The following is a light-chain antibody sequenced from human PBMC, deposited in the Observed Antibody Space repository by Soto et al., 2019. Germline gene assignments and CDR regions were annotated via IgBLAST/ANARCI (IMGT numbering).Light chain of an antibody. J-gene: IGKJ1*01. CDR2: GAS. V-gene: IGKV3-15*01. Sequence: EIVRTQSPATLSVSPGERATLSCGASQSVSSNLAWYQQKPGQGPRLLIYGASSRATGIPARFSGSGSATEFTLTISSLQSEDFAVYFCQQYNRWPLTFGQGTKVDIK. CDR3: QQYNRWPLT. CDR1: QSVSSN.